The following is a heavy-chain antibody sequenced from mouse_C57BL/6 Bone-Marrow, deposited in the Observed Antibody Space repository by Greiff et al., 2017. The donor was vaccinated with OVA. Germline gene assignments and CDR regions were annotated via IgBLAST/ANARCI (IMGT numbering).Heavy chain of an antibody. Sequence: EVKLMESGGGLVQPGESLKLSCESNEYEFPSHDMSWVRKTPEKRLELVAAINSDGGSTYYPDTMERRFIISRDNTKKTLYLQMSSLRSEDTALYYCARLGRGSNAMDYWGQGTSVTVSS. CDR3: ARLGRGSNAMDY. J-gene: IGHJ4*01. CDR2: INSDGGST. CDR1: EYEFPSHD. V-gene: IGHV5-2*01. D-gene: IGHD4-1*01.